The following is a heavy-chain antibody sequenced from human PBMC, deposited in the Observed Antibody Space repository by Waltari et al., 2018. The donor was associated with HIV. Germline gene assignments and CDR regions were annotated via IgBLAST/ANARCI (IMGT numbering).Heavy chain of an antibody. J-gene: IGHJ6*02. D-gene: IGHD4-17*01. CDR3: AKDRHGVTIYGMDV. CDR2: ISYDGSNK. V-gene: IGHV3-30*18. Sequence: QVQLVASGGGVFQPGRSLRLSCAASGFTSRSSRMHWVRQAPGKGLEWVVVISYDGSNKYYADSVKGRFTISRDNSKNTLYLQMNSLRAEDTAVYYCAKDRHGVTIYGMDVWGQGTTVTVSS. CDR1: GFTSRSSR.